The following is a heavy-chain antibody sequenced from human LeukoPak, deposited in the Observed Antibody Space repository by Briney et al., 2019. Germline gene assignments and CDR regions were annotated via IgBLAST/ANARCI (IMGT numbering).Heavy chain of an antibody. CDR3: SRGESGYDFAPFDY. CDR1: GYTFSNYG. CDR2: IIANNGNT. Sequence: GASVKVSCKTSGYTFSNYGISWVRHAPGQGLEWMGWIIANNGNTNYSQKLHGRVTMTTDTSTSTAYMELRSQRSDDTAVYYWSRGESGYDFAPFDYWGQGTLVTVSS. V-gene: IGHV1-18*01. J-gene: IGHJ4*02. D-gene: IGHD5-12*01.